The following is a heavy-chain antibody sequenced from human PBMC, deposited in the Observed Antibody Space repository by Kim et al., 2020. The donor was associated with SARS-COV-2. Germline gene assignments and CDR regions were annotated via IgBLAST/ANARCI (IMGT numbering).Heavy chain of an antibody. Sequence: VESLKISCKGSGYSFTSYWISWVRQMPGKGLEWMGRIDPSDSYTNYSPSFQGHVTISADKSISTAYLQWSSLKASDTAMYYCARHGRTRPGIAAAGRFDPWGQGTLVTVSS. D-gene: IGHD6-13*01. CDR3: ARHGRTRPGIAAAGRFDP. V-gene: IGHV5-10-1*01. J-gene: IGHJ5*02. CDR2: IDPSDSYT. CDR1: GYSFTSYW.